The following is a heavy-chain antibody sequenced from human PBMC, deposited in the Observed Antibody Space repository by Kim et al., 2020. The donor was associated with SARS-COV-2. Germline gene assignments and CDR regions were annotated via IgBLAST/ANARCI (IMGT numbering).Heavy chain of an antibody. CDR1: GGSISSSSYY. CDR3: ARVVGPRGWFDP. D-gene: IGHD2-15*01. V-gene: IGHV4-39*01. J-gene: IGHJ5*02. Sequence: SDTLSLTCTVSGGSISSSSYYWGWIRQPPGKGLEWIGSIYYSGSTYYNPSLKSRVTISVDTSKNQFSLKLSSVTAADTAVYYCARVVGPRGWFDPWGQGTLVTVSS. CDR2: IYYSGST.